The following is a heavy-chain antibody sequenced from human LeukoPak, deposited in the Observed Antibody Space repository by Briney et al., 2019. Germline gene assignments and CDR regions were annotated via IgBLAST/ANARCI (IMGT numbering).Heavy chain of an antibody. CDR2: INHSGST. CDR3: ARGLGPPRRYSSSSVYYYYYGMDV. Sequence: SETLSLTCAVYGGSFSGYYWSWIRQPPGKGPEWIGEINHSGSTNYNPSLKSRVTISVDTSKNQFSLKLSSVTAADTAVYYCARGLGPPRRYSSSSVYYYYYGMDVWGQGTTVTVSS. J-gene: IGHJ6*02. CDR1: GGSFSGYY. V-gene: IGHV4-34*01. D-gene: IGHD6-6*01.